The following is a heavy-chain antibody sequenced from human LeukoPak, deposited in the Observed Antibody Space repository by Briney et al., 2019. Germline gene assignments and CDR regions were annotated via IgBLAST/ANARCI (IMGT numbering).Heavy chain of an antibody. Sequence: GGSLRLSCAASGFTFSSYWMSWVCQAPGKGLEWVANIKQDGSEKYYVDSVKGRFTISRDNAKNSPYLQMNSLRAEDTAVYYCARGQLELLSDYYYYMDVWGKGTTVTVSS. V-gene: IGHV3-7*01. CDR3: ARGQLELLSDYYYYMDV. CDR1: GFTFSSYW. CDR2: IKQDGSEK. D-gene: IGHD1-1*01. J-gene: IGHJ6*03.